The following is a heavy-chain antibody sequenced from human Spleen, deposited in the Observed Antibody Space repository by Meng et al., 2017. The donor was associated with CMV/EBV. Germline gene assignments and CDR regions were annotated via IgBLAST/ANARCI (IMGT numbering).Heavy chain of an antibody. CDR2: INSDGSTT. CDR3: AREGATHGIVDS. J-gene: IGHJ4*02. D-gene: IGHD1-26*01. V-gene: IGHV3-74*01. Sequence: GESLKISCAASEFAFSSDWMHWVRQAPGKGLMWVARINSDGSTTNYADSVKGRFTISRDNAKNTLYLQMNSLRGEDTALYYCAREGATHGIVDSWGQGTLVTVSS. CDR1: EFAFSSDW.